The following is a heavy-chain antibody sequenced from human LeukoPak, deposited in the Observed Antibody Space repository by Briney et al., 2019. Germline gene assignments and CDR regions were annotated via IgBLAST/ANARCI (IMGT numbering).Heavy chain of an antibody. D-gene: IGHD6-19*01. CDR3: ARGSSGWQGGIVDY. CDR1: GGSFSGYY. CDR2: INHSGST. V-gene: IGHV4-34*01. Sequence: PSETLSLTCAVYGGSFSGYYWSWIRQPPGKGLEWIGEINHSGSTNYNPSLKSRVTISVDTSKNQFSLELSSVTAADTAVYYCARGSSGWQGGIVDYWGQGTLVTVST. J-gene: IGHJ4*02.